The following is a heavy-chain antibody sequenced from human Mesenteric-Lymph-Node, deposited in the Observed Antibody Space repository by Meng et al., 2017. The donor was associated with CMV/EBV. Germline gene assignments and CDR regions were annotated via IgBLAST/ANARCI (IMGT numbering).Heavy chain of an antibody. J-gene: IGHJ4*02. V-gene: IGHV4-34*01. CDR2: INHSGST. Sequence: QGQPQQWGAGLLKPSGTLSLPCAVYGGSFSGYYWSWIRQPPGKGLEWIGEINHSGSTNYNPSLKSRVTISVDTSKNQFSLKLSSVTAADTAVYYCARHQRWLKSEGGFNYWGQGTLVTVSS. CDR3: ARHQRWLKSEGGFNY. D-gene: IGHD4-23*01. CDR1: GGSFSGYY.